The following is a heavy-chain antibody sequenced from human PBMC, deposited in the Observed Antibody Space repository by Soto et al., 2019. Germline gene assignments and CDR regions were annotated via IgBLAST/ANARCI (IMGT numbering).Heavy chain of an antibody. CDR2: INHSGST. V-gene: IGHV4-34*01. D-gene: IGHD3-22*01. CDR3: ARAWAITMIVVARRWFDP. J-gene: IGHJ5*02. Sequence: SETLSLTCAVYGGSFSGYYWSWIRQPPGKGLEWIGEINHSGSTNYNPSLKSRVTISVDTSKNQFSLKLSSVTAADTAVYYCARAWAITMIVVARRWFDPWGQGTLVTVSS. CDR1: GGSFSGYY.